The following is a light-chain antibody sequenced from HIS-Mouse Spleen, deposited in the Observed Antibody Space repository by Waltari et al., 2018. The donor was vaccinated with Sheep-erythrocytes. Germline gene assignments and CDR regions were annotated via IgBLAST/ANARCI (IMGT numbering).Light chain of an antibody. CDR2: GAS. CDR3: QQYGSSPQRT. CDR1: QRVSSSY. J-gene: IGKJ1*01. Sequence: VLTPSTGTLSLSQRERATLCCRARQRVSSSYLPWYQQKPGQAPRLHIYGASSRATGIPDRFSGSESETDFTLTISRLEPEDFAVYYCQQYGSSPQRTFGQGTKGEIK. V-gene: IGKV3-20*01.